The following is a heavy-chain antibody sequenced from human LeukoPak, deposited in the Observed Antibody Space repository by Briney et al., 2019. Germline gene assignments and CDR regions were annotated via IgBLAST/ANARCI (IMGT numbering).Heavy chain of an antibody. J-gene: IGHJ4*02. Sequence: GGSLRLSCAVSGFTFSSDAMSWGRQAPGQGLEWVLASSGSGSSTYYADSVKGRFTISRDNSKNTLYLQMNSLRAEDTAVYYCAKDLSDYYFDFWGQGTLVTVTS. CDR2: SSGSGSST. CDR1: GFTFSSDA. CDR3: AKDLSDYYFDF. V-gene: IGHV3-23*01. D-gene: IGHD2-21*02.